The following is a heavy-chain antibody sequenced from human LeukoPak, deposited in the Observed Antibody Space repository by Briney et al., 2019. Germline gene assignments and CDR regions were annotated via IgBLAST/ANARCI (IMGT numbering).Heavy chain of an antibody. J-gene: IGHJ4*02. CDR2: ISYSGST. V-gene: IGHV4-59*08. D-gene: IGHD2-21*01. Sequence: SETLSLPLPCRGGPHQSYLLGLVRQPPGKGLELIGDISYSGSTRYDPSLKSRVTISGDSSKNQSSLKLSSLTAPDTALYYCASTRVDVARRSFDYWGQGTLVSVSS. CDR1: GGPHQSYL. CDR3: ASTRVDVARRSFDY.